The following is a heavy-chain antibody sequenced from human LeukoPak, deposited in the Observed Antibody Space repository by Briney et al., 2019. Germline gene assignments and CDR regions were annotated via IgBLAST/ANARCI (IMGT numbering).Heavy chain of an antibody. Sequence: SETLSLTCAVYGGSFSGYYWSWIRQPPGKGLEWIGEINHSGGTNYNPSLKSRVTISVDTSKNQFSLKLSSVTAADTAVYYCARGYSSSWYDGCWFDLWGQGTLVTVSS. J-gene: IGHJ5*02. CDR3: ARGYSSSWYDGCWFDL. CDR1: GGSFSGYY. CDR2: INHSGGT. D-gene: IGHD6-13*01. V-gene: IGHV4-34*01.